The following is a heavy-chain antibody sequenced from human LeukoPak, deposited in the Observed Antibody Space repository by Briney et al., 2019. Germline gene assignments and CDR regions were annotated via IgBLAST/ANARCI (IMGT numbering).Heavy chain of an antibody. Sequence: ASVKVFCKASGYTFTSYAMHWVRQAPGQRLEWMGWINAGNGNTKYSQKFQGRVTITRDTSASTAYMELSSLRSEDTAVYYCARDHDSSGYYPAGWFDPWGQGTQVTVSS. CDR1: GYTFTSYA. V-gene: IGHV1-3*01. J-gene: IGHJ5*02. CDR2: INAGNGNT. CDR3: ARDHDSSGYYPAGWFDP. D-gene: IGHD3-22*01.